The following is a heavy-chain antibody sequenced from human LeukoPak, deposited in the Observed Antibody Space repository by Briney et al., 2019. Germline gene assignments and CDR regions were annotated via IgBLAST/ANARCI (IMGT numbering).Heavy chain of an antibody. CDR2: IYYSGNT. CDR1: GFTFTSLSMN. CDR3: ARGGSNFLEWLLLDY. Sequence: PGGSLRLSCAASGFTFTSLSMNWVRQAPGKGREGIGSIYYSGNTYYNPSLVSGVAMSLDTSKNQYTLQLSSVTPTDTAVYYCARGGSNFLEWLLLDYWGQGTLVTVSS. J-gene: IGHJ4*02. D-gene: IGHD3-3*01. V-gene: IGHV4-39*01.